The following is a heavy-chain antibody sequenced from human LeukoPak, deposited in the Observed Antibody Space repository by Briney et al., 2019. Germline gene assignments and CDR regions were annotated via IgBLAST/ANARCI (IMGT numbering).Heavy chain of an antibody. Sequence: SETLTLTCAVYGGTFSGYYWSWIRQPPGKGLEWIGEINHSGSTNYNPSLKSRVTISVDTSKNQFSLKLSSVTTADTAVYYWARGPAYSYGYRNWFDPWGQGTLVTVSS. CDR3: ARGPAYSYGYRNWFDP. V-gene: IGHV4-34*01. J-gene: IGHJ5*02. CDR2: INHSGST. D-gene: IGHD5-18*01. CDR1: GGTFSGYY.